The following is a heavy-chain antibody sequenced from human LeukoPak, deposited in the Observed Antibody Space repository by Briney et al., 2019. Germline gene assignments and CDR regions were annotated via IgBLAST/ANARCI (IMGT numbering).Heavy chain of an antibody. CDR3: ARVSGWNPLEAAHLDY. CDR1: GYTFTSNY. D-gene: IGHD6-19*01. V-gene: IGHV1-46*01. Sequence: ASVKVSCKAFGYTFTSNYMHWVRQAPGQGPEWMGVISPSGGSTTYAQKFQGRVTLTRDMSTSTDYLELSSLRSEDTAVYYCARVSGWNPLEAAHLDYWGQGTLVTVSS. CDR2: ISPSGGST. J-gene: IGHJ4*02.